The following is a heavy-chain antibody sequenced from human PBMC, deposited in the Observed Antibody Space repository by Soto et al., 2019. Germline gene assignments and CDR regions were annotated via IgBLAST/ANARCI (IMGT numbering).Heavy chain of an antibody. Sequence: TLSLTCTVSGGSISSYYWSWIRQPPGKGLEWIGYIYYSGSTNYNPSLKSRVTISVDTSKNQFSLKLSSVTAADTAVYYCARTQDSSGWYAEAFDIWGQGTMVTVSS. D-gene: IGHD6-19*01. CDR3: ARTQDSSGWYAEAFDI. CDR1: GGSISSYY. V-gene: IGHV4-59*01. J-gene: IGHJ3*02. CDR2: IYYSGST.